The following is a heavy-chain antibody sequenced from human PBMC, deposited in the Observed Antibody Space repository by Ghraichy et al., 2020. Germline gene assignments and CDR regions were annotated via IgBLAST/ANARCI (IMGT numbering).Heavy chain of an antibody. CDR3: ARGVRSDGSGSYFFRSYYYYYGMDV. J-gene: IGHJ6*02. CDR2: INHSGST. D-gene: IGHD3-10*01. CDR1: GGSFSGYY. Sequence: SETLSLTCAVYGGSFSGYYWSWIRQPPGKGLEWIGEINHSGSTNYNPSLKSRVTISVDTSKNQFSLKLSSVTAADTAVYYCARGVRSDGSGSYFFRSYYYYYGMDVWGQGTTVTVSS. V-gene: IGHV4-34*01.